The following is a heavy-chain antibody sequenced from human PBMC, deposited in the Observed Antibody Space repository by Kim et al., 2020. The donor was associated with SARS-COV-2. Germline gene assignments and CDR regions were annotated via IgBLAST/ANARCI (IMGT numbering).Heavy chain of an antibody. CDR1: GGSISSSSYY. Sequence: SETLSLTCTVSGGSISSSSYYWGWIRQPPGKGLEWIGSIYYSGSTYYNPSLKSRVTISVDTSKNQFSLKLSSVTAADTAVYYCARQVAIDYGDYAPRVVTAIRWFDPWGQGTLVTVSS. J-gene: IGHJ5*02. V-gene: IGHV4-39*01. CDR2: IYYSGST. D-gene: IGHD2-21*02. CDR3: ARQVAIDYGDYAPRVVTAIRWFDP.